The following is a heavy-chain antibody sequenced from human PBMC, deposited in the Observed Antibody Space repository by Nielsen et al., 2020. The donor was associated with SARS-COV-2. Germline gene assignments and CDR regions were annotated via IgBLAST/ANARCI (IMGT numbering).Heavy chain of an antibody. CDR2: IKQDGSEK. V-gene: IGHV3-7*01. D-gene: IGHD1-26*01. CDR1: GFTFSSYW. CDR3: ARFAMPSEELLPLIDY. Sequence: GGSLRLSCAASGFTFSSYWMNWVRQAPGKGLEWVANIKQDGSEKYYADSVKGRFTISRDNSKNTLYLQMNSLRAEDTAVYYCARFAMPSEELLPLIDYWGQGTLVTVSS. J-gene: IGHJ4*02.